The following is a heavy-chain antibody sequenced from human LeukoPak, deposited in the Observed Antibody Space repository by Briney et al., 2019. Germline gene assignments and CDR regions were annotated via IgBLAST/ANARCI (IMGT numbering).Heavy chain of an antibody. D-gene: IGHD6-13*01. J-gene: IGHJ4*02. V-gene: IGHV3-74*01. CDR1: GFTFSSYW. CDR2: IDSDGRST. Sequence: QPGGSLRLSCAASGFTFSSYWMHWVRQAPGKGLVWVSHIDSDGRSTSYADSAKGRFTISRDNAKNTLYLQMSSLRAEDTAVYYCARGMVVAAGIDYWGQGTLVTVSS. CDR3: ARGMVVAAGIDY.